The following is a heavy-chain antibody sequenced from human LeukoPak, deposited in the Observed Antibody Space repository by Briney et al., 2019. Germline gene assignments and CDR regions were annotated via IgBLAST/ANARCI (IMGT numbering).Heavy chain of an antibody. Sequence: PGGSLRLSCAASGFPLSSYAMSWVRQVPGKGLEWVSATSSSDDGTYHADSVRGRFTIYRDNFRNTLYLQMNRPRVEDAALYYCARWRGDYGDYNEYNWFDPWGQGTLVTVSS. D-gene: IGHD4-17*01. CDR3: ARWRGDYGDYNEYNWFDP. CDR1: GFPLSSYA. CDR2: TSSSDDGT. J-gene: IGHJ5*02. V-gene: IGHV3-23*01.